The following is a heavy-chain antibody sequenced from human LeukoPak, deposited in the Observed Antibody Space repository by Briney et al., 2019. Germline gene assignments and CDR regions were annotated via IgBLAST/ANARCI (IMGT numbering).Heavy chain of an antibody. Sequence: SETLSLTCTVSGGSISSSSYYWGWIRQPPGKGLEWIGSIYYSGSTYYNPSLKSRVTISVDTSKNQFSLKLSSVTAADTAVYYCARMVVVAATRRANWFDPWGQGTLVTVSS. V-gene: IGHV4-39*07. CDR3: ARMVVVAATRRANWFDP. J-gene: IGHJ5*02. D-gene: IGHD2-15*01. CDR2: IYYSGST. CDR1: GGSISSSSYY.